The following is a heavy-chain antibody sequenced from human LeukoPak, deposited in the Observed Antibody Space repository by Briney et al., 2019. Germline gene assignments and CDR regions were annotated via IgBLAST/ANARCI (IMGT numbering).Heavy chain of an antibody. D-gene: IGHD5-18*01. CDR3: ARGPFSYGFGYYYYYMDV. J-gene: IGHJ6*03. CDR1: GFTFSSYG. CDR2: IRYDGSNK. V-gene: IGHV3-30*02. Sequence: GGSLRLSCAASGFTFSSYGMHWVRQAPGKGLEWVAFIRYDGSNKYYADSVKGRFTISRDNSKNTLYLQMNSLRSEDTAVYYCARGPFSYGFGYYYYYMDVWGKGTTVTVSS.